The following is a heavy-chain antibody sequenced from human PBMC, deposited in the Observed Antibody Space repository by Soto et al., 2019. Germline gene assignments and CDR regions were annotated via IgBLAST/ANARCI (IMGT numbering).Heavy chain of an antibody. J-gene: IGHJ5*02. CDR2: IIPVFGKA. D-gene: IGHD4-17*01. CDR3: ARGSPTTVNTWFEP. Sequence: ASVKVSCKASGGTFSNFAINWVRQAPGQGLEWMGGIIPVFGKAKYAQKFQGRVQFTADESTSTAYMEVNSLTSEDTAVYYCARGSPTTVNTWFEPWGKGTLVTVS. V-gene: IGHV1-69*13. CDR1: GGTFSNFA.